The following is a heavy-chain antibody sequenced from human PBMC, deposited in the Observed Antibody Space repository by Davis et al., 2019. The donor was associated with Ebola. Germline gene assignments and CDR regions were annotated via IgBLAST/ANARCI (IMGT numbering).Heavy chain of an antibody. V-gene: IGHV1-3*01. CDR2: INAGNGNT. Sequence: AAPVKVSCKASRYTFNSHAMHLVRQAPRQRLEWMGWINAGNGNTKYSQKFQGRVTITRDTSTSTAYMELSSLRSEDTAVYYCARDEGYYYDSTRWFDPWGQGTLVTVSS. CDR1: RYTFNSHA. CDR3: ARDEGYYYDSTRWFDP. D-gene: IGHD3-22*01. J-gene: IGHJ5*02.